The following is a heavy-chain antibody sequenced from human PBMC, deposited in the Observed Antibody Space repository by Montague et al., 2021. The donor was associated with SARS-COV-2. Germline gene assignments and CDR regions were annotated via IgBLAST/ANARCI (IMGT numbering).Heavy chain of an antibody. J-gene: IGHJ4*02. D-gene: IGHD3-22*01. V-gene: IGHV4-59*01. Sequence: SETLSLTCTVSGDSISACYWAWIRQPPGKGLEWIGYIYYSGSTSYNPSLKSRVTISVDTSKNQFSLNLRSVTVADTAVYFCARAVRRDPVAPLPNYYNDFDYWGQGTTVTVSS. CDR3: ARAVRRDPVAPLPNYYNDFDY. CDR1: GDSISACY. CDR2: IYYSGST.